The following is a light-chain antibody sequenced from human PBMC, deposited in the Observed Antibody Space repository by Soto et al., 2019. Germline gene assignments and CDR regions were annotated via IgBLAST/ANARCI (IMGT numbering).Light chain of an antibody. CDR2: GAS. CDR3: QQYGSSLFT. V-gene: IGKV3-20*01. CDR1: QSVSSSY. Sequence: EIVLTQSPGTLSLSPGERATLSCRASQSVSSSYLAWYQQKPGQAPRLLIYGASSRATGIPDMFSGSGSGTDFTLTISRLEPEDFALYYCQQYGSSLFTFGPGTKVDIK. J-gene: IGKJ3*01.